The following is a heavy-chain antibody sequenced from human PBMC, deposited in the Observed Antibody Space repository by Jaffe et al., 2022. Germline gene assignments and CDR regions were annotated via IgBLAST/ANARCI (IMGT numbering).Heavy chain of an antibody. D-gene: IGHD2-15*01. Sequence: QVQLVESGGGVVQPGRSLRLSCAASGFTFSSYGMHWVRQAPGKGLEWVAVISYDGSNKYYADSVKGRFTISRDNSKNTLYLQMNSLRAEDTAVYYCAKDPGYCSGGSCYQYFQHWGQGTLVTVSS. J-gene: IGHJ1*01. CDR1: GFTFSSYG. CDR3: AKDPGYCSGGSCYQYFQH. CDR2: ISYDGSNK. V-gene: IGHV3-30*18.